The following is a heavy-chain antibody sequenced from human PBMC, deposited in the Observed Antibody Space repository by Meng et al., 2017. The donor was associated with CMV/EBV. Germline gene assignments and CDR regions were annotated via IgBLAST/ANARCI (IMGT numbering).Heavy chain of an antibody. V-gene: IGHV3-20*04. J-gene: IGHJ6*02. CDR1: GFTFDDYG. CDR3: ARVEDIAAEESTGYYYYGMDV. D-gene: IGHD6-13*01. Sequence: GGSLRLSCAASGFTFDDYGMSWVRQAPGKGLEWVSGINWNGGSTGYADSVKGRFTISRDNAKNTLYLQMNSLRAEDTAVYYCARVEDIAAEESTGYYYYGMDVWGQGTTVTVSS. CDR2: INWNGGST.